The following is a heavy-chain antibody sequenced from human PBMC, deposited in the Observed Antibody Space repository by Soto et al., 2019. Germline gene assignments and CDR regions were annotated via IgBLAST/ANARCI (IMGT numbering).Heavy chain of an antibody. V-gene: IGHV4-30-2*01. Sequence: PSDTLSLTCTVSGGSISSGDYSWSWIRHPPGKGLEWIGYMYGAGLTYYNPSLKSRVTISVDKSKNQFSLNLSSVTAADTALYYCARAPAGPSPRWDVWGQGTTVTVSS. CDR1: GGSISSGDYS. D-gene: IGHD3-10*01. CDR3: ARAPAGPSPRWDV. CDR2: MYGAGLT. J-gene: IGHJ6*02.